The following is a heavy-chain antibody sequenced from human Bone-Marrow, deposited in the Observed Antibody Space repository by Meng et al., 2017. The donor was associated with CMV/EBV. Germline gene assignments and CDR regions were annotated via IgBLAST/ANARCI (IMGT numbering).Heavy chain of an antibody. D-gene: IGHD1-26*01. CDR2: VSSSSSYI. Sequence: ETLSLTCAGSGFTFSSYSMNWVRQAPGKGLEWVSSVSSSSSYIYYADSLKGRFTISRDNAKNSLYLQMDSLTAEDTGVYYCAREKGTGEVVGATGNCDFWGQGTLVTVSS. J-gene: IGHJ1*01. CDR3: AREKGTGEVVGATGNCDF. CDR1: GFTFSSYS. V-gene: IGHV3-21*01.